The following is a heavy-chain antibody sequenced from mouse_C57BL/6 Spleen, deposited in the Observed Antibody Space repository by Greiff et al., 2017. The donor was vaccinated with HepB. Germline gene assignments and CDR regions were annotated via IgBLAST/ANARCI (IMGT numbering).Heavy chain of an antibody. V-gene: IGHV1-82*01. Sequence: QVHVKQSGPELVKPGASVKISCKASGYAFSSSWMNWVKQRPGKGLEWIGRIYPGDGDTNYNGKFKGKATLTADKSSSTAYMQLSSLTSEDSAVYFCARDSSGFYYAMDYWGQGTSVTVSS. J-gene: IGHJ4*01. D-gene: IGHD3-2*02. CDR2: IYPGDGDT. CDR1: GYAFSSSW. CDR3: ARDSSGFYYAMDY.